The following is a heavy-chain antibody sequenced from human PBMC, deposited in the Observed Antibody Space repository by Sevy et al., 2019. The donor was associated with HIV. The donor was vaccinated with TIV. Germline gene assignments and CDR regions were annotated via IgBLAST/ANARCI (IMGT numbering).Heavy chain of an antibody. J-gene: IGHJ6*02. CDR3: ARGRVYCSSTSCYTDYYGMDV. Sequence: GGSLRLSCAASGFTVSSNYMSWVRQAPGKGLEWVSVIYSGGSTYYADSVKGRFTISRDNSKNTLYLQMNSLRAEETAGYYCARGRVYCSSTSCYTDYYGMDVWGQGTTVTVSS. CDR1: GFTVSSNY. CDR2: IYSGGST. D-gene: IGHD2-2*02. V-gene: IGHV3-53*01.